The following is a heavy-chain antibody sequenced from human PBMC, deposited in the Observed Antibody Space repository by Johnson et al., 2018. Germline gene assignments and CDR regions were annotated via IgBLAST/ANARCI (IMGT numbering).Heavy chain of an antibody. CDR2: IKQDGSEK. J-gene: IGHJ4*02. D-gene: IGHD3-9*01. V-gene: IGHV3-7*01. CDR3: AGPILTGYRDY. Sequence: VQLVESGGGLVQPGGSLRLSCAASGFTFSSSSMSWVRQAPGKGLEWVASIKQDGSEKKYVDSVRGRFIGSRDNAKNSLYLQMDSLRVEDTAVYYCAGPILTGYRDYWGQGTLVTVS. CDR1: GFTFSSSS.